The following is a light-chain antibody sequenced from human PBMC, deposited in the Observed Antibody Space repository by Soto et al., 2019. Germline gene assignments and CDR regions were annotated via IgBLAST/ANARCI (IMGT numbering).Light chain of an antibody. V-gene: IGKV1-39*01. CDR1: QSISTY. J-gene: IGKJ5*01. CDR2: AAS. CDR3: QQANSFPIT. Sequence: DIQMTQSPSSLSSSVGDRVTITCRASQSISTYLNWYQHKPGKAPKLLMHAASSLDRGVPSRFSGSGSGTDFTLTISSLQPEDFATYYCQQANSFPITFGQGTRLEIK.